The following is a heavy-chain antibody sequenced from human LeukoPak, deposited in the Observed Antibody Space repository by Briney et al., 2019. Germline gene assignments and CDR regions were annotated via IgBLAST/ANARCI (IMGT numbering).Heavy chain of an antibody. D-gene: IGHD2-15*01. J-gene: IGHJ4*02. V-gene: IGHV3-21*01. Sequence: GGSLRLSCAASGFTFSSYSMNWFRQAPGKGLEWVSSISSSSSYIYYADSVKGRFTISRDNAKNSLYLQMNSLRAEDTAVYYCARVAIVVVVAATYFDYWGQGTLVTVSS. CDR3: ARVAIVVVVAATYFDY. CDR1: GFTFSSYS. CDR2: ISSSSSYI.